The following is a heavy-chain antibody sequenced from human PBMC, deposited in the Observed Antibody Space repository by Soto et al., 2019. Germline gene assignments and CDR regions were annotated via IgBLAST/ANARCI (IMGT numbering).Heavy chain of an antibody. J-gene: IGHJ6*02. V-gene: IGHV4-59*01. Sequence: TAETLSLTCTVSGGSISSYYWSWIRQPTGKGLEWIGYIYYSGSTNYHPSLKRLVTISVDTSKKQFSLKLSSVTAAETAVYYCARVSTGDYYYGMDXWGQGTTVTVS. CDR1: GGSISSYY. CDR3: ARVSTGDYYYGMDX. CDR2: IYYSGST. D-gene: IGHD2-2*01.